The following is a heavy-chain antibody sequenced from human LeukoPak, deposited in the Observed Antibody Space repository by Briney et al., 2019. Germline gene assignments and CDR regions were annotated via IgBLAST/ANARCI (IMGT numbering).Heavy chain of an antibody. CDR2: IYYTGST. CDR1: GGSVSSGGYY. CDR3: ARDQGDNGYDY. D-gene: IGHD2-8*01. Sequence: SETLSLTCTVSGGSVSSGGYYWSWIRQPPGRGLEWIGYIYYTGSTNYNSSLKSRVTMSKDTSKNQFSLRLSSVTAADTAVYFCARDQGDNGYDYWGQGTLVTVSS. J-gene: IGHJ4*02. V-gene: IGHV4-61*08.